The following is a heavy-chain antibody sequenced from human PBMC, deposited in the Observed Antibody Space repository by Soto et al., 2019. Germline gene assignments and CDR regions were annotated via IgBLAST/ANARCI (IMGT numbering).Heavy chain of an antibody. V-gene: IGHV3-30-3*01. CDR1: GFTFSSYA. D-gene: IGHD5-12*01. CDR3: ARADSGYSGYDSSAGIDY. J-gene: IGHJ4*02. CDR2: ISYDGSNK. Sequence: GGSLRLSCAASGFTFSSYAMHWVRQAPGKGLEWVAVISYDGSNKYYADSVKGRFTISRDNSKNTLYLQMKSMRAEDTAVYYCARADSGYSGYDSSAGIDYWGQGTLVTVSS.